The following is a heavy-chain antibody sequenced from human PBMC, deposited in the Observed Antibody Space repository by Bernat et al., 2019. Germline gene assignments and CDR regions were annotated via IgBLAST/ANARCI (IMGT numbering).Heavy chain of an antibody. D-gene: IGHD3-10*01. CDR3: ANRSLLWLGELVEHPNWFDP. CDR2: IYWDDDK. CDR1: GFSLSTSGVG. Sequence: QITLKESGPTLVKPTQTLTLTCTFSGFSLSTSGVGVGWIRQPPGKALEWLALIYWDDDKRYSPSLKSRLTITKDTSKNQVVLTMTNMDPVDTATYYCANRSLLWLGELVEHPNWFDPWGQGTLVTVSS. J-gene: IGHJ5*02. V-gene: IGHV2-5*02.